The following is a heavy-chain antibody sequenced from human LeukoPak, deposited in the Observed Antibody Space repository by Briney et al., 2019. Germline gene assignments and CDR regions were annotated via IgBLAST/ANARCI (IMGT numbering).Heavy chain of an antibody. Sequence: PGGSLRLSCAASGFTFSSNAMSWVRQAPGKGLEWVSTITGSGGSTYYAASVKGRFTISRDISKNTLSLQMHSLRAADTAVYFCAKPRVVPAADPFSWFAPWGQGALVTVPS. CDR1: GFTFSSNA. CDR3: AKPRVVPAADPFSWFAP. D-gene: IGHD2-2*01. J-gene: IGHJ5*02. V-gene: IGHV3-23*01. CDR2: ITGSGGST.